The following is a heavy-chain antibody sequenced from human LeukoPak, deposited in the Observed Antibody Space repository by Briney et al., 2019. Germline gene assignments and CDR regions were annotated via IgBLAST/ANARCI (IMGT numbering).Heavy chain of an antibody. J-gene: IGHJ3*02. CDR1: GDSVSSKSVT. V-gene: IGHV6-1*01. Sequence: SQTLSLTCAISGDSVSSKSVTWNWIRQSPSRGLEWLGRTYYRSKWYNNYALSVKSRMTINPDTSKNQFSLQLNSVTPEDSAIYYCTRDPAYSSDWTKNAFDIWGQGTMVTVSS. CDR2: TYYRSKWYN. D-gene: IGHD6-19*01. CDR3: TRDPAYSSDWTKNAFDI.